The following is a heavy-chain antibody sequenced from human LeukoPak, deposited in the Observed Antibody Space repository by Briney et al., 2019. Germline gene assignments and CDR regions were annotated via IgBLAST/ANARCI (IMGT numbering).Heavy chain of an antibody. J-gene: IGHJ4*02. D-gene: IGHD6-19*01. CDR1: GGTFSSYA. CDR2: IIPILGIA. V-gene: IGHV1-69*04. CDR3: ARDQAIAVAPDY. Sequence: SVKVSCKASGGTFSSYAISWVRQAPGQGLEWMGRIIPILGIANYAQKFQGRVTITADKSTSTAYMELSSLRSEDTAVYYCARDQAIAVAPDYWGQGTLVTVSP.